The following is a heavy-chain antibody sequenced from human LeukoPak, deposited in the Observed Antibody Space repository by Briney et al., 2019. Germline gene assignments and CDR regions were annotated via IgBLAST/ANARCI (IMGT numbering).Heavy chain of an antibody. J-gene: IGHJ4*02. Sequence: PGGSLRLSCAASGFTFSSRGMQWVRQAPGKGLEWVAVISYGGIHKYYADSVKGRFTISRDNSKNTLYLQMNSLRADDTAVYYCASGGIMGATDSFDYWGQGTLVTVSS. CDR1: GFTFSSRG. CDR2: ISYGGIHK. CDR3: ASGGIMGATDSFDY. D-gene: IGHD1-26*01. V-gene: IGHV3-30*03.